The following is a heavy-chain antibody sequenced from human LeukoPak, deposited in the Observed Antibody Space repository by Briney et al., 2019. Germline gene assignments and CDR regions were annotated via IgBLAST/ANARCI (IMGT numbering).Heavy chain of an antibody. Sequence: QAGGSLRLSCAASGFTFSSYEMNWVRQAPGKGLEWISYITTNINTIYYADSVRGRFTISRDNAKSSLYLQLNSLRADDTAVYYCARGRRYEDYWGQGTLVTVSS. J-gene: IGHJ4*02. V-gene: IGHV3-48*03. CDR3: ARGRRYEDY. CDR1: GFTFSSYE. CDR2: ITTNINTI. D-gene: IGHD2-2*01.